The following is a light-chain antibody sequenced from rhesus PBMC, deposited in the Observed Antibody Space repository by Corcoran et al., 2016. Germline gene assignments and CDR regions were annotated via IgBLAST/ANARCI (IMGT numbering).Light chain of an antibody. CDR1: QSLLYSSNNKNY. CDR3: QQSYSSPFT. J-gene: IGKJ3*01. V-gene: IGKV4-1*01. Sequence: DIVMTQSPDSLAVSLGERVTINCKSSQSLLYSSNNKNYLAWYQQKPGQAPKLLIYWASTRESGVPNRCSGSGSGTDFTLTISGLQAEDVAFYYCQQSYSSPFTFGPGTKLDIK. CDR2: WAS.